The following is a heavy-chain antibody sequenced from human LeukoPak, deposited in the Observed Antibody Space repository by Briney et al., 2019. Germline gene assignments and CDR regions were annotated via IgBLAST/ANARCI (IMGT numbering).Heavy chain of an antibody. J-gene: IGHJ3*02. CDR1: GGSISSGSNY. CDR2: IYTSGST. CDR3: ARVGSKDYYDSSGYYYGAFDI. D-gene: IGHD3-22*01. V-gene: IGHV4-61*02. Sequence: SETLSLTCTVSGGSISSGSNYWSWIRQPAGKGLEWIGRIYTSGSTNYNPSLKSRVTISVDTSKNQFSLKLSSVTAADTAVYYSARVGSKDYYDSSGYYYGAFDIWGQGTMVTVSS.